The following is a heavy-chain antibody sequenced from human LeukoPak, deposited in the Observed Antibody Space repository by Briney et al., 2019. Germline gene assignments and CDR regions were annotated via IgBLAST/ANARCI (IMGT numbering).Heavy chain of an antibody. D-gene: IGHD3-22*01. Sequence: SETLSLTCTVSGGSISSYYWSWIRQPPGQGLEWIGYIYYSGSTDYNPSLKSRVTIPVDTSKNQFSLKLSSVTAADTAVYYCARYNSSGYTFDYWGQGTLVTVSS. CDR2: IYYSGST. J-gene: IGHJ4*02. V-gene: IGHV4-59*01. CDR1: GGSISSYY. CDR3: ARYNSSGYTFDY.